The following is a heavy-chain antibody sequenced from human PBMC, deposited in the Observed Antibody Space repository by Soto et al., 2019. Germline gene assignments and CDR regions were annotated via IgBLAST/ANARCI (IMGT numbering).Heavy chain of an antibody. CDR3: ARGVEDRTTTTAVWYFDR. CDR2: IIPFFGTA. Sequence: QVQLVQSGAEVKKPGSSVRVSCKSSAGTFSTSAIGWVRQAPGQGLEWMGGIIPFFGTANYAQKFQDRVTITADESTSTAYIDLMSLTAEDTAIYYCARGVEDRTTTTAVWYFDRWGPGTLVTVAS. CDR1: AGTFSTSA. D-gene: IGHD4-4*01. J-gene: IGHJ2*01. V-gene: IGHV1-69*01.